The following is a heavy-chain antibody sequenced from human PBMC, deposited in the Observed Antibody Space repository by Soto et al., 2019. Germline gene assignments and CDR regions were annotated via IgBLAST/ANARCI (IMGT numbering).Heavy chain of an antibody. V-gene: IGHV3-21*01. CDR3: ARVNYDSSGRYYYYYGMDV. CDR2: ISSSSSYM. CDR1: GFTFSSYS. J-gene: IGHJ6*02. Sequence: GGSLRLSCVASGFTFSSYSMNWVRPAPGKGLEWVSSISSSSSYMYYADSLKGRFTISRDSAKNSLYPQMNSLRAEDTAVYYCARVNYDSSGRYYYYYGMDVWGQGTTVTVSS. D-gene: IGHD3-22*01.